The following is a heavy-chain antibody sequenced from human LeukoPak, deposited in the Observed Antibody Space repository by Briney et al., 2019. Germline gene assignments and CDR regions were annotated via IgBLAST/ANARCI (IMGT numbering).Heavy chain of an antibody. J-gene: IGHJ5*02. CDR2: ISGSGGST. V-gene: IGHV3-23*01. CDR1: GFTFSSYA. CDR3: AKGPAPSIAARPGSWFDP. Sequence: GGSLRLSCAASGFTFSSYALSWVRQAPGKGLEWVSAISGSGGSTYYADSVKGRFTISRDNSKNTLYLQMNSLRAEDTAVYYCAKGPAPSIAARPGSWFDPWGQGTRVTVSS. D-gene: IGHD6-6*01.